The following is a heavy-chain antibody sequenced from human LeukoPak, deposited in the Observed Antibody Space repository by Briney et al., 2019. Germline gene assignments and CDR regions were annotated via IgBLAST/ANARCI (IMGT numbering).Heavy chain of an antibody. V-gene: IGHV5-51*01. CDR3: ARQRVPGASYYFDY. CDR2: IYPGDSDT. D-gene: IGHD2-2*01. Sequence: GESLEISCKGSGYSFTSYWIAWVRQMPGKGLEWMGIIYPGDSDTRYSPSFQGQVTISADKSISTAFLQWSSLKASDTAMYYCARQRVPGASYYFDYWGQGTLVTVSS. CDR1: GYSFTSYW. J-gene: IGHJ4*02.